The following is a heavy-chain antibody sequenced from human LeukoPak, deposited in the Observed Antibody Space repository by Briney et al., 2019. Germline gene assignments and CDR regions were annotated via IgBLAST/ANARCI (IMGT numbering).Heavy chain of an antibody. J-gene: IGHJ3*02. CDR3: ARARYYDFWSGSSPGAFDI. D-gene: IGHD3-3*01. V-gene: IGHV1-18*03. CDR2: ISAYNGNT. Sequence: ASVKVSCKASGYTFTSYGISWVRQAPGQGLEWMGWISAYNGNTNYAQKLQGRVTMTTDTSTSTAYMELRSLRSDDMAVYYCARARYYDFWSGSSPGAFDIWGQGTMVTVSS. CDR1: GYTFTSYG.